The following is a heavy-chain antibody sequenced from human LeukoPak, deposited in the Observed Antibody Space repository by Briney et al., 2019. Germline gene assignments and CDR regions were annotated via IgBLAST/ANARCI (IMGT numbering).Heavy chain of an antibody. CDR3: ARDYDILTGYSPAY. J-gene: IGHJ4*02. CDR2: ISYDGSNK. D-gene: IGHD3-9*01. Sequence: QPGRSLRLSCAASGFTFSSYAMHWVRQAPGKGLEWVAVISYDGSNKYYADSVKGRFTISRDNSENTLYLQMNSLRAEDTAVYYCARDYDILTGYSPAYWGQGTLVTVSS. CDR1: GFTFSSYA. V-gene: IGHV3-30*04.